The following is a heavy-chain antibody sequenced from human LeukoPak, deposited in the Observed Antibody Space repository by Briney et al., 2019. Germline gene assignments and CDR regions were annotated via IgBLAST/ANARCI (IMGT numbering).Heavy chain of an antibody. V-gene: IGHV3-30*02. Sequence: GGSLRLSCAASGFTFSSYGMHWVRQAPSKGLEWVAFIRYDGSNKYYADSVKGRFTISRDNSKNTLYLQMNSLRAEDTAVYYCAKDQHSGYSSSWYELDYWGQGTLVTVSS. D-gene: IGHD6-13*01. J-gene: IGHJ4*02. CDR3: AKDQHSGYSSSWYELDY. CDR1: GFTFSSYG. CDR2: IRYDGSNK.